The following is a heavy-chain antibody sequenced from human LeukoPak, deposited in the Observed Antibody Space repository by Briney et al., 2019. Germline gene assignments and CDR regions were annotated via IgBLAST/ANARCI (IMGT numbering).Heavy chain of an antibody. J-gene: IGHJ5*02. CDR3: AKVSDHYYGSGSYSA. D-gene: IGHD3-10*01. V-gene: IGHV3-23*01. CDR1: GFTFSSYA. Sequence: GGSLRLSCAASGFTFSSYAMSWVRQAPGKGLEWVSAISGSGGSTYYADSVKGRFTISRDNSKNTLYLQVNSLRAEDTAVYYCAKVSDHYYGSGSYSAWGQGTLVTVSS. CDR2: ISGSGGST.